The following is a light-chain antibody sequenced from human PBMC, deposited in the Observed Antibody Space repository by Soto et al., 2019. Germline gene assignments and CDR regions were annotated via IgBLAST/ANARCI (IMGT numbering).Light chain of an antibody. V-gene: IGKV2-30*01. J-gene: IGKJ2*01. Sequence: DIVMTQSPLSLPVTLGQPASISCRSSESPVISDGNTLLNWFQQRPGQSPRRLIYEVSNRDFGVPYRVSGSGSGTEFTVKLSRVEPEDVWVYYFMQDGRGPHTFGQGT. CDR2: EVS. CDR3: MQDGRGPHT. CDR1: ESPVISDGNTL.